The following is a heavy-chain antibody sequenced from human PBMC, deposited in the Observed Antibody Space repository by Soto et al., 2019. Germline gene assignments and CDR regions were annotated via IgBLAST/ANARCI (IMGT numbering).Heavy chain of an antibody. CDR3: VKDSACSGGSCYSDYYYYMDV. Sequence: PGGSLRVSCAAAGFTFDDYAMHWVRQAPGKGLEWVSGMSWNSGSIGYADSVKGRFTISRDNAKNSLYLQMNSLRAEDTALYYCVKDSACSGGSCYSDYYYYMDVWGKGTTVTVSS. D-gene: IGHD2-15*01. CDR2: MSWNSGSI. V-gene: IGHV3-9*01. CDR1: GFTFDDYA. J-gene: IGHJ6*03.